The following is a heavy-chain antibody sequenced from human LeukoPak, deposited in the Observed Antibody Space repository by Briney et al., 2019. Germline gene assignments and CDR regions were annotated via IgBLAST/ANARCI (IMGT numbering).Heavy chain of an antibody. CDR2: ISSSGGVT. Sequence: GGSLRLSCAGSGFTFSTYGMTWVRQAPGKGLEWVSEISSSGGVTKYADSVQGRFTISRDNSKNMLYLHMNSLRAEDTAVYYCAKGRVGHSPGYYYGNDAFDIWGQGTMVTVSS. J-gene: IGHJ3*02. CDR3: AKGRVGHSPGYYYGNDAFDI. CDR1: GFTFSTYG. V-gene: IGHV3-23*01. D-gene: IGHD3-22*01.